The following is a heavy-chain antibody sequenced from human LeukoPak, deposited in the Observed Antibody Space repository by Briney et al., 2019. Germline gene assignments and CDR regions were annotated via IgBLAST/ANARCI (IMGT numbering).Heavy chain of an antibody. D-gene: IGHD6-13*01. CDR1: VFTFSSYA. J-gene: IGHJ4*02. Sequence: PGGSLSLSCAASVFTFSSYAVSWVRQAPGKGLEWVSAISDSGGSTYYADSVKGRFTISRDNSKNTLYLQMNRLRAEDTAVYYCAKKAAGTGGVWTYFEYWGQGTLVTVSS. CDR3: AKKAAGTGGVWTYFEY. CDR2: ISDSGGST. V-gene: IGHV3-23*01.